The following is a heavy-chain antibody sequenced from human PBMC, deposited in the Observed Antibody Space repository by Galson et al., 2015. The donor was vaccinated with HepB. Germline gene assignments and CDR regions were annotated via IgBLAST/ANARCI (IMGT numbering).Heavy chain of an antibody. CDR1: GFTFSSYG. D-gene: IGHD3-3*01. V-gene: IGHV3-33*01. CDR2: TWFDGSNK. J-gene: IGHJ5*02. Sequence: SLRLSCAASGFTFSSYGMHWVRQAPGKGLEWVAVTWFDGSNKYYADSVKGRFTISRDNPKNTLYLQMNSLRAEDTAVYYCARDALPSYVWSGYSPNNWFDPWGQGTLVTVSS. CDR3: ARDALPSYVWSGYSPNNWFDP.